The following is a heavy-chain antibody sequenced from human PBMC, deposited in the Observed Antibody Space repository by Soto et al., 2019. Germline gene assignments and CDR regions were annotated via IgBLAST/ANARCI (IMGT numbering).Heavy chain of an antibody. D-gene: IGHD3-3*01. CDR1: GGYICSSSYY. V-gene: IGHV4-39*01. CDR3: ARLYDFWSDQFDY. CDR2: IYYSGST. Sequence: SETLSLTCTVSGGYICSSSYYWGWIRRPPGKGLEWIGSIYYSGSTYYNPSLKSRVTISVDTSKNQFSLKLSSVTAADTAVYYCARLYDFWSDQFDYWGQGTLVTVS. J-gene: IGHJ4*02.